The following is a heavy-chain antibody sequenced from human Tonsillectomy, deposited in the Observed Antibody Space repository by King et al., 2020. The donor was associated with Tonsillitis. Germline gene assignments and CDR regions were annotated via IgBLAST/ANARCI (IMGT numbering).Heavy chain of an antibody. CDR3: ALLAVADIDDAFDI. Sequence: VQLVESGGGLVQPGGSLRLSCAASGFTFSSYWMTWVRQAPGKGLEWVANIKQDGSEKYYVDSVKGRFTISRDNAKNSLSLQMNSLRAEDTAVYYCALLAVADIDDAFDIWGQGTMVTVSS. CDR2: IKQDGSEK. D-gene: IGHD6-19*01. J-gene: IGHJ3*02. V-gene: IGHV3-7*01. CDR1: GFTFSSYW.